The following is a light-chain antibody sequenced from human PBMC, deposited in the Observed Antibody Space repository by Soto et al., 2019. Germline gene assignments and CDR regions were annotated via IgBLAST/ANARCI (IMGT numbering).Light chain of an antibody. Sequence: QPVLTQSPSASASLGASVKLTCTLSSGHSTYAIAWHQQQPEKGPRYLMKVNSDGSHNKGDGIPDRFSGSSSGAERYLTMSSLQSEDEADYYCQTWDTGIQVFGGGTKLTVL. CDR3: QTWDTGIQV. CDR1: SGHSTYA. V-gene: IGLV4-69*01. J-gene: IGLJ3*02. CDR2: VNSDGSH.